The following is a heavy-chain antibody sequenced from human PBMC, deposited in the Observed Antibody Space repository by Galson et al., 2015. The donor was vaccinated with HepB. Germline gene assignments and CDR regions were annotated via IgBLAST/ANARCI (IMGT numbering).Heavy chain of an antibody. Sequence: SLRLSCAASGFTFTRYAMTWSRQAPGTGLEWVSSITSSGGNTYYTDSVKGRFTISRDNSKNTLLLQLNSLRAEDTAVYYCAKDGVMVAANPYQFHYWGQGTLVTVSS. CDR2: ITSSGGNT. V-gene: IGHV3-23*01. CDR3: AKDGVMVAANPYQFHY. CDR1: GFTFTRYA. D-gene: IGHD2-15*01. J-gene: IGHJ4*02.